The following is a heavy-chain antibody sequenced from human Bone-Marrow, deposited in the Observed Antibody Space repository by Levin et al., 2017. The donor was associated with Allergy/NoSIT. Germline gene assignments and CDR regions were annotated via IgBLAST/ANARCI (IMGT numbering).Heavy chain of an antibody. Sequence: PGGSLRLSCAASGFTFSSYGMHWVRQAPGKGLEWVAVISYDGSNKYYADSVKGRFTISRDNSKNTLYLQMNSLRAEDTAVYYCAKDWANTGIVGAHPYFDYWGQGTLVTVSS. CDR2: ISYDGSNK. D-gene: IGHD1-26*01. J-gene: IGHJ4*02. CDR1: GFTFSSYG. V-gene: IGHV3-30*18. CDR3: AKDWANTGIVGAHPYFDY.